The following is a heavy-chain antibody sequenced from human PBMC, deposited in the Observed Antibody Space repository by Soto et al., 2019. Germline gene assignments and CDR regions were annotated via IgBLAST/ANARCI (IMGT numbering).Heavy chain of an antibody. D-gene: IGHD2-2*01. CDR1: GFTFSSYG. CDR2: ISYDGSNK. Sequence: QVQLVESGGGVVQPGRSLSLSCAASGFTFSSYGMHWVRQAPGKGLEWVAVISYDGSNKYYAASGKGRFTISRDNSKNTLYLQMNSLRTEDTAVYYCARYQPLLYYYYMDVWGKGTTVTVSS. CDR3: ARYQPLLYYYYMDV. V-gene: IGHV3-30*03. J-gene: IGHJ6*03.